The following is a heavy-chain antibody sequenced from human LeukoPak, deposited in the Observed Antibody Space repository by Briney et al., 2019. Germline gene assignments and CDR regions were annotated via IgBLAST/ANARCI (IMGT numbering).Heavy chain of an antibody. CDR3: ARGRLRLVVVPAATLMPFDY. V-gene: IGHV4-34*01. Sequence: SETLSLTCAAYGGSFSGYYWSWIRQPPGKGLEWIGEINHSGSTNYNPSLKSRVTISLDTSKNQFSLKLSSVTAADTAVYYCARGRLRLVVVPAATLMPFDYWGQGTLVTVSS. J-gene: IGHJ4*02. CDR2: INHSGST. D-gene: IGHD2-2*01. CDR1: GGSFSGYY.